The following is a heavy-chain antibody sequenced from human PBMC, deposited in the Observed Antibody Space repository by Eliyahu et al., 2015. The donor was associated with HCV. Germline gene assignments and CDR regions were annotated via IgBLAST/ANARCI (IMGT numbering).Heavy chain of an antibody. CDR2: MYYSGST. J-gene: IGHJ3*01. Sequence: QLQLQESGPGLVKPSETLSLTCTVSGGSISSSSYYWGWIRLPPGKGLEWIGSMYYSGSTYYNPSLKSRVSISVDTSKKQFSLKLSSVTAADTAVYYCARRYCSGGSCGRDAFDLWGQGTMVSVSS. V-gene: IGHV4-39*01. D-gene: IGHD2-15*01. CDR1: GGSISSSSYY. CDR3: ARRYCSGGSCGRDAFDL.